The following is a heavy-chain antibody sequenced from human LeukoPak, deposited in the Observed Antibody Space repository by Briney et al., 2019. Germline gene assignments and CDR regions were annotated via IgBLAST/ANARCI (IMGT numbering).Heavy chain of an antibody. D-gene: IGHD3-22*01. J-gene: IGHJ5*02. CDR3: ARQSSGYYYGWFDP. V-gene: IGHV4-39*01. Sequence: PSETLSLTCTVSGGSILDSTYYWAWIRQPPGKGLEWIATIFYTGNTHYNPSLKSQVTMSVDTVKNQFSLNLNSVTAADTAVYYCARQSSGYYYGWFDPCGQGTLVTVSS. CDR2: IFYTGNT. CDR1: GGSILDSTYY.